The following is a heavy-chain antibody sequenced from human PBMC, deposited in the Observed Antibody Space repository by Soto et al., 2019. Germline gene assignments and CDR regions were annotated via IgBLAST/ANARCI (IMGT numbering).Heavy chain of an antibody. V-gene: IGHV1-3*01. J-gene: IGHJ4*02. CDR3: ARGLYSPFDY. CDR2: VNAGNGNT. Sequence: QVQLVQSGAEVKKPGASVKVSCKASGYTFTSYAMHWVRQAPGQRLEWMGWVNAGNGNTKYSQKFQGRVTITRDTAASTAYMGLSSLSSDDTACDDCARGLYSPFDYWGQGTLVTVSS. CDR1: GYTFTSYA. D-gene: IGHD6-13*01.